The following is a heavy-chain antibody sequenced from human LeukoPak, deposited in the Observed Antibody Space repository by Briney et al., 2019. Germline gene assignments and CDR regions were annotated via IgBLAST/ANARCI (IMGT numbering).Heavy chain of an antibody. J-gene: IGHJ4*02. V-gene: IGHV3-30*04. CDR1: GFTFSSYA. D-gene: IGHD4-17*01. CDR2: ISYGGSNK. Sequence: PGGSLRLSCAASGFTFSSYAMHWVRQAPGKGLEWVAVISYGGSNKYYADSVKGRFTISRDNSKNTLYRQMNSLRAEDTAVYYCARGGIYGDSSRCDYWGQGTLVTVSS. CDR3: ARGGIYGDSSRCDY.